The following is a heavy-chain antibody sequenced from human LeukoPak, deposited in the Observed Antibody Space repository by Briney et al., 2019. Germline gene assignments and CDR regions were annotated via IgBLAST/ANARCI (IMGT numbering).Heavy chain of an antibody. Sequence: SETLSLTCAVYGGSFSGYYWSWIRQPPGKGLEWIGEINHSGSTNYNPSLKSRVTISVDTSKNQFSLKLSSVTAADTAVYYCARVGYYGSGSYYNLGYNWFDPWGQGTPVTVSS. CDR3: ARVGYYGSGSYYNLGYNWFDP. D-gene: IGHD3-10*01. V-gene: IGHV4-34*01. CDR1: GGSFSGYY. J-gene: IGHJ5*02. CDR2: INHSGST.